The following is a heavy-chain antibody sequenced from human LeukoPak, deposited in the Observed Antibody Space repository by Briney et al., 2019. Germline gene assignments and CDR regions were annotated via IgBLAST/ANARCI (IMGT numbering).Heavy chain of an antibody. J-gene: IGHJ4*02. V-gene: IGHV3-23*01. CDR2: ITGSGGST. D-gene: IGHD6-6*01. Sequence: AGGSLRLSCAASGFTFSSYAMSWVRQAPGKGLEWVSAITGSGGSTYYADSVKGRFTISRDNSKDTLYLQMNSLRAEDTAVYYCAKGSSSSRPYYFDYWGQGTLVTVSS. CDR1: GFTFSSYA. CDR3: AKGSSSSRPYYFDY.